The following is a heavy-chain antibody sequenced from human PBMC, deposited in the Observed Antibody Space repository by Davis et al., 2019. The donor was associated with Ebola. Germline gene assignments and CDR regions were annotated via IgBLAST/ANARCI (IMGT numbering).Heavy chain of an antibody. CDR3: ARHGAQWELISFFDY. CDR2: INHSGST. Sequence: SETLSLTCAVYGGSFSGYYWSWIRQPPGKGLEWIGEINHSGSTNYNPSLKSRVTISVDTSKNQFSLKLSSVTAADTALYYCARHGAQWELISFFDYWGQGTLVTVSS. J-gene: IGHJ4*02. D-gene: IGHD1-26*01. CDR1: GGSFSGYY. V-gene: IGHV4-34*01.